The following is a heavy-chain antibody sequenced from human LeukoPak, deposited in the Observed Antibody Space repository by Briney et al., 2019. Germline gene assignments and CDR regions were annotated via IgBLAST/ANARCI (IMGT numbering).Heavy chain of an antibody. CDR3: ARGRYSAGDNWFDP. V-gene: IGHV4-59*01. Sequence: SATLSLTCTVSVGSITSSYWSWIRQSPGKGLEWIGYIHYTGSTNYNPSLKSRVTMLIDTSKNQFSLKLSSVTAADTAVYYCARGRYSAGDNWFDPWGQGTLVTVSS. CDR2: IHYTGST. D-gene: IGHD3-9*01. CDR1: VGSITSSY. J-gene: IGHJ5*02.